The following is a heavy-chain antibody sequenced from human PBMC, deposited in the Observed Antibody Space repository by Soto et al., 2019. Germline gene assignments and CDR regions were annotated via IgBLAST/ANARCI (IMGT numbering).Heavy chain of an antibody. CDR1: GFTFSSYS. D-gene: IGHD3-10*01. J-gene: IGHJ4*02. V-gene: IGHV3-48*02. CDR3: ARDRRTMVAGYYFDY. Sequence: EVQLVESGEGLVQPGGSLRLSCAASGFTFSSYSMNWVRQAPGKGLEWVSYISSSSSTIYYADSVKGRFTISRDNAKNSLYLQMNSLRDEDTAVYYCARDRRTMVAGYYFDYWGQGTLVTVSS. CDR2: ISSSSSTI.